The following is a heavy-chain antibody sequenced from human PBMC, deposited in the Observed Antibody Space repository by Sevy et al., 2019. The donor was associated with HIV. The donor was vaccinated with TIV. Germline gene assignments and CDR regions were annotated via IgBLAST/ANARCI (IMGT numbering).Heavy chain of an antibody. CDR3: AKRDCGDFGSPPIFDF. Sequence: GGSLRLSCAASGFTFTSYTMSWVRQAPGKGLEWVSDISVSGGRTYYSDSVKGRFTISRDNSKNTLSLQMSSLRAEDPGVYYSAKRDCGDFGSPPIFDFWGRGTLVTVSS. J-gene: IGHJ4*02. CDR2: ISVSGGRT. D-gene: IGHD4-17*01. V-gene: IGHV3-23*01. CDR1: GFTFTSYT.